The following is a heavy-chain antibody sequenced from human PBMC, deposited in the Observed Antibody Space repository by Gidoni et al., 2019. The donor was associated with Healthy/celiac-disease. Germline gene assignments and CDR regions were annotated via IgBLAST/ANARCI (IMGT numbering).Heavy chain of an antibody. Sequence: EVQLLESGGGLVQPGGSLRLSCAASGFTFSSYAMSWVRQAPGKGLEWDSAISGSGGSTYYADSGKGRFTISRDNSKNTLYLQMNSLRAEDTAVYYCAKGQQQLVGGFDYWGQGTLVTVSS. V-gene: IGHV3-23*01. J-gene: IGHJ4*02. CDR1: GFTFSSYA. D-gene: IGHD6-13*01. CDR3: AKGQQQLVGGFDY. CDR2: ISGSGGST.